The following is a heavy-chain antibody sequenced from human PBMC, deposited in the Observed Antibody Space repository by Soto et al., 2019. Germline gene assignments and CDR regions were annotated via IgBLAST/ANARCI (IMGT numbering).Heavy chain of an antibody. CDR3: SYSSSWYGGDY. J-gene: IGHJ4*02. Sequence: SETLSLTCAVYGGSFSGYYWSWIRQPPGKGLEWIGEINHSGSTNYNPSLKSRVTISVDTSKNQFSLKLSSVTAADTAVYYCSYSSSWYGGDYWGQGTLVTVSS. CDR1: GGSFSGYY. V-gene: IGHV4-34*01. D-gene: IGHD6-13*01. CDR2: INHSGST.